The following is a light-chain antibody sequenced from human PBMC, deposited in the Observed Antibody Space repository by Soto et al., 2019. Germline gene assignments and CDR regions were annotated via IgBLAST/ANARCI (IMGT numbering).Light chain of an antibody. CDR1: QSVSSN. J-gene: IGKJ4*01. Sequence: EIVMTQSPATLSGSPGERATLSCRASQSVSSNLAWYQQKPGQAPRLLIYGASTRATGIPARFIGSGSGTEFTITISSLQSEDFAVYYCQQYNNWPPLTFGGGTKVEIK. V-gene: IGKV3-15*01. CDR3: QQYNNWPPLT. CDR2: GAS.